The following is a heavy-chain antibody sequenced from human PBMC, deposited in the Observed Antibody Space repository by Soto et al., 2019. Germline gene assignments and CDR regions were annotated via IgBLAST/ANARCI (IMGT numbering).Heavy chain of an antibody. Sequence: GGSLRLSCAASGFTFSSYAMSWVRQAPGKGLEWVSAISGSGGSTYYADSVKGRFTISRDNSKNTLYLQMNSLRAEDTAVYYCAKASMPVAGTPRRFDPWGQGTLVTVSS. CDR2: ISGSGGST. V-gene: IGHV3-23*01. D-gene: IGHD6-19*01. CDR3: AKASMPVAGTPRRFDP. J-gene: IGHJ5*02. CDR1: GFTFSSYA.